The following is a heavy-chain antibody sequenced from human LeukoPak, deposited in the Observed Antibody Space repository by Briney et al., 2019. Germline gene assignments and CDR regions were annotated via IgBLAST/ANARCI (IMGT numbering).Heavy chain of an antibody. Sequence: GGSLRLSCAASRFTFNTYWMTWVRQAPGKGLEWVASINKDGSEEYYVDSVRGRFTTSRDNAKNSLYLHMNSLRAEDTAVYYCTANFDYWGQGTRVTVSS. CDR2: INKDGSEE. CDR1: RFTFNTYW. CDR3: TANFDY. V-gene: IGHV3-7*01. J-gene: IGHJ4*02.